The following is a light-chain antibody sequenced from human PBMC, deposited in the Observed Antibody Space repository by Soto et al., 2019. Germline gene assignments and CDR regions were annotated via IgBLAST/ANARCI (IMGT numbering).Light chain of an antibody. J-gene: IGKJ5*01. Sequence: EIVMTQSPATLSVSPGERATLSCRASQSVSSNLAWYHQKRGQAPRLLIYGASTRATGIPARFSGSGSGTEFTLTISSLQSEDFAVYYGQQYNNWPRTFGQGTRLEIK. CDR3: QQYNNWPRT. CDR1: QSVSSN. V-gene: IGKV3-15*01. CDR2: GAS.